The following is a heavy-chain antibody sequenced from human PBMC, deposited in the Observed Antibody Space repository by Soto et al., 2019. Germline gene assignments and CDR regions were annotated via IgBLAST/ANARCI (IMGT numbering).Heavy chain of an antibody. CDR2: IYYSGST. CDR3: ARHSSPNYDFWSGYFQAWFDP. CDR1: RSYICSYY. J-gene: IGHJ5*02. V-gene: IGHV4-59*08. Sequence: PSATLSLTCTLNRSYICSYYWRCIRQTARVGLVLIGYIYYSGSTNYNPSLKSRVTISVDTSKNQFSLKLSSVTAADTAVYYCARHSSPNYDFWSGYFQAWFDPWGQGTLVTVS. D-gene: IGHD3-3*01.